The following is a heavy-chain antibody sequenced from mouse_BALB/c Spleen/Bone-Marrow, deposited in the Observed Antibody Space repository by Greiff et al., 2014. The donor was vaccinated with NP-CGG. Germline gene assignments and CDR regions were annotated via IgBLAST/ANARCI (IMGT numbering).Heavy chain of an antibody. Sequence: EVQGVESGGGLVKPGGSLKLSCAASGFAFSSYDMSWVRQTPEKRLEWVAFISSGGDNTYYPDTVKGRFTISRDNAKNTLYLQMSSLKSEDTAEYYCARHTLYYYPSDYWGQGTTLTVSS. D-gene: IGHD1-1*01. J-gene: IGHJ2*01. CDR2: ISSGGDNT. V-gene: IGHV5-12-1*01. CDR1: GFAFSSYD. CDR3: ARHTLYYYPSDY.